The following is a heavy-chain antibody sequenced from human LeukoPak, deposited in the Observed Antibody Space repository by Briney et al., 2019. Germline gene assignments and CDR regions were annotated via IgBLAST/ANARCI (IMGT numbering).Heavy chain of an antibody. CDR3: ARFRIAVATDY. CDR1: GSTFSNYA. V-gene: IGHV3-48*01. Sequence: PGGSLRLSCAASGSTFSNYAMNWVRQAPGVGLEWVSYTSSSSSTIYYADSVKGRFTSSRDNAENSLYLQMNSLRAEDTAVYYCARFRIAVATDYWGQGTLVTVSS. J-gene: IGHJ4*02. CDR2: TSSSSSTI. D-gene: IGHD6-19*01.